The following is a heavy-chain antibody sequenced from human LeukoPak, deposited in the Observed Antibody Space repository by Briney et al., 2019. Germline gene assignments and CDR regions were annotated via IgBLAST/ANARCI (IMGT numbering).Heavy chain of an antibody. D-gene: IGHD2-2*01. J-gene: IGHJ5*02. CDR3: ARQDVVAAAAMSLLRHWFDP. V-gene: IGHV4-39*01. CDR1: GFTFSSYT. CDR2: VFYTGNT. Sequence: GSLRLSCAASGFTFSSYTMNWARQPPGKGLEWVGSVFYTGNTYYNPSLKSRVTISVDTSKNQLSLKLNSVTAADTALYYCARQDVVAAAAMSLLRHWFDPWGQGTLVTVSS.